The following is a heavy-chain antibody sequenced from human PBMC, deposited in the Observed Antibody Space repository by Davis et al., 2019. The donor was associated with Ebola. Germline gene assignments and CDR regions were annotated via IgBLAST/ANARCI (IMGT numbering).Heavy chain of an antibody. V-gene: IGHV1-2*02. CDR2: INPNSGGT. CDR1: GYTFTGYY. Sequence: ASVKVSCKASGYTFTGYYMHWVRQAPGQGLEWMGWINPNSGGTNYAQKFQGGVTMTRDTSISTAYMELSRLRSDDTAVYYCARVVGYCSSTSCYKDYYYGMDVWGQGTTVTVSS. CDR3: ARVVGYCSSTSCYKDYYYGMDV. D-gene: IGHD2-2*02. J-gene: IGHJ6*02.